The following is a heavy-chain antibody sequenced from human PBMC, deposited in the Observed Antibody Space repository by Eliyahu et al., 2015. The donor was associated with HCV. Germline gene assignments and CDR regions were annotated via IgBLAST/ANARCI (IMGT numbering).Heavy chain of an antibody. V-gene: IGHV4-34*01. CDR1: GGSFSGYY. CDR3: ARGARGLLYYFDY. Sequence: QVQLQQWGAGLLKPSETLSLTCAVYGGSFSGYYWSWIXQPPGKGLEWIGEINHSGSTNYNPSLKSRVTISVDTSKNQFSLKLSSVTAADTAVYYCARGARGLLYYFDYWGQGTLVTVSS. J-gene: IGHJ4*02. CDR2: INHSGST. D-gene: IGHD2/OR15-2a*01.